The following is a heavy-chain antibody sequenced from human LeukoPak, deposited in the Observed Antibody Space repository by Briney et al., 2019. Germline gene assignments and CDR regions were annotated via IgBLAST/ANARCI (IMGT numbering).Heavy chain of an antibody. CDR3: ARDSGLIGYFGY. V-gene: IGHV3-33*01. Sequence: GGSLRLSCAASGFTFSSYGMHWVRQAPGKGLEWVAVIWYDGSNKYYADSVKGRFTISRDNSKNTLYLQMNSLRAEDTAVYYCARDSGLIGYFGYCGQGTLVTVSS. CDR2: IWYDGSNK. J-gene: IGHJ4*02. CDR1: GFTFSSYG. D-gene: IGHD2-8*01.